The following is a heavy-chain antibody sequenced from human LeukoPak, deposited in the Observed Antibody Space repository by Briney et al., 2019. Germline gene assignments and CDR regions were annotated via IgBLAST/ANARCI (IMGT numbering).Heavy chain of an antibody. D-gene: IGHD3-10*01. Sequence: SGPTLVNPTQTLTLTCTFSGFSLSTSGVGVGWIRQPPGRALEWLALIYWNDDKRYSPSLKSRLTITKDTSKNQVVPTMTNMDPVDTATYYCAHMALTYYYGSGSLYFDYWGQGTLVTVSS. V-gene: IGHV2-5*01. J-gene: IGHJ4*02. CDR3: AHMALTYYYGSGSLYFDY. CDR1: GFSLSTSGVG. CDR2: IYWNDDK.